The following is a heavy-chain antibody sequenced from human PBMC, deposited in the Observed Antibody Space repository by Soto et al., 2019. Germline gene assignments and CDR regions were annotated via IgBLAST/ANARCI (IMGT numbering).Heavy chain of an antibody. D-gene: IGHD6-19*01. V-gene: IGHV1-24*01. CDR3: ATGTVKVADLDFDY. Sequence: ASVKVSCKVSGYTLTELSMHWVRQAPGKGLEWMGGFDPEDGEIIYAQKFQGRVTMTEDTSTDTAYMELSSLRSEDTAVYYCATGTVKVADLDFDYWGQGTLVTVSS. CDR2: FDPEDGEI. CDR1: GYTLTELS. J-gene: IGHJ4*02.